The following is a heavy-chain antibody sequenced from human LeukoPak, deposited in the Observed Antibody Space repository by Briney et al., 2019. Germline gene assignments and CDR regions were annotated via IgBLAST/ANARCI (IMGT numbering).Heavy chain of an antibody. V-gene: IGHV3-7*01. CDR2: IEQGGSKK. CDR3: ARDLSAKDDY. CDR1: GFTFSSYW. Sequence: PGGSLRLSCAAFGFTFSSYWMNWVRQAPGKGLEWVANIEQGGSKKYYVDSVKGRFTISRDNAKNSLYLQMNSLRADDTAVYYCARDLSAKDDYWGQGTLVTVSS. J-gene: IGHJ4*02.